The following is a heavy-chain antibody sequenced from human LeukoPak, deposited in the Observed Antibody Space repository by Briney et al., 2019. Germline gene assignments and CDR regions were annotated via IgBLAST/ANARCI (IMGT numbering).Heavy chain of an antibody. Sequence: PSETLSLTCTVSGGSISSYYWSWIRQPPGKGLEWIGYIHYSGSTNYNPSLKSRVTIPVDTSKNQFSLKLSSVTAADTAVYYCARDYGEVTFDYWGQGTLVTVSS. D-gene: IGHD2-21*02. J-gene: IGHJ4*02. CDR1: GGSISSYY. V-gene: IGHV4-59*01. CDR2: IHYSGST. CDR3: ARDYGEVTFDY.